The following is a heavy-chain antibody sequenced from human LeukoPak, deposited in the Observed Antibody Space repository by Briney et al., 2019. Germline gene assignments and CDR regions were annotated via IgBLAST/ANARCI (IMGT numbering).Heavy chain of an antibody. J-gene: IGHJ6*03. CDR3: ARGDCSGSICYSPMDV. V-gene: IGHV4-38-2*02. CDR2: IYHSGST. Sequence: SETLSLTCTVSGYSISSGYYWGWIRQPPGKGLEWIGSIYHSGSTYYNPSLKSRVTISVDTSKNQFSLKLSSVTAADTAVYYCARGDCSGSICYSPMDVWGTGTTVTVSS. CDR1: GYSISSGYY. D-gene: IGHD2-21*01.